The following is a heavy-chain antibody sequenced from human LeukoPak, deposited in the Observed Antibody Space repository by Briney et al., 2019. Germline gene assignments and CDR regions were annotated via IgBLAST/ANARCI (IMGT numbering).Heavy chain of an antibody. V-gene: IGHV3-53*01. J-gene: IGHJ4*02. CDR1: GFVVTANY. CDR2: ISNGGDP. CDR3: ALLSGGTFDY. D-gene: IGHD2/OR15-2a*01. Sequence: PGGSLRLSCAASGFVVTANYLAWARQAPGKGLEWVSTISNGGDPFYGDSVKGRSTTSRDESTNTFSLQLDSLRVEDMGVYYCALLSGGTFDYWGQGTQVTVAS.